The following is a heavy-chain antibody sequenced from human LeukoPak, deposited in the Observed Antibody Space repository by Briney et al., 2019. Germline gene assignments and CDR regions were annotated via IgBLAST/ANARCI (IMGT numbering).Heavy chain of an antibody. V-gene: IGHV3-33*08. J-gene: IGHJ4*02. Sequence: GGSLRLSCAASGFTFSSYAMSWVRQAPGKGLEWVAVIWYDGSNKYYADSVKGRFTISRDNSKNTLYLQMNSLRAEDTAVYYCARDEEGYFDYWGQGTLVTVSS. CDR2: IWYDGSNK. CDR1: GFTFSSYA. CDR3: ARDEEGYFDY.